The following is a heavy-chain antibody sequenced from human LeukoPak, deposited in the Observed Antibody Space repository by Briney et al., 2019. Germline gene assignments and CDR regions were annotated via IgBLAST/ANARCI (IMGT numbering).Heavy chain of an antibody. V-gene: IGHV5-51*01. CDR1: GYTFTSYW. CDR2: IYPGDSVT. CDR3: ARRGDGYNLNFDY. D-gene: IGHD5-24*01. Sequence: GEALKSSCKGTGYTFTSYWIGWVRHMPPKDLECRGIIYPGDSVTRYSPSFQGQVTISADKSISTAYLQWSSLKASDTAMYYCARRGDGYNLNFDYWGQGTLVTVSS. J-gene: IGHJ4*02.